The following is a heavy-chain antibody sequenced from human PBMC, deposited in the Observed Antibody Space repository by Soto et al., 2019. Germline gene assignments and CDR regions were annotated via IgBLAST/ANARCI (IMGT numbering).Heavy chain of an antibody. CDR3: ARAAWNSLQGSVWFDP. D-gene: IGHD1-1*01. Sequence: QVQLQESGPGLVKPSQTLSLTCTVSGGSISSGGYYWTWIRQHPGTGLEWIGYSYNSVSSFYNPYRKSRLTISVDTSQNQLSLEVRSVTAADTAVYYCARAAWNSLQGSVWFDPWGPGTLVTVAS. CDR1: GGSISSGGYY. V-gene: IGHV4-31*03. CDR2: SYNSVSS. J-gene: IGHJ5*02.